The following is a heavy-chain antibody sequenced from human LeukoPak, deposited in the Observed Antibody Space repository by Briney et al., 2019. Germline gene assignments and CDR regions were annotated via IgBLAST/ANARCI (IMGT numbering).Heavy chain of an antibody. V-gene: IGHV4-31*03. D-gene: IGHD1-14*01. J-gene: IGHJ6*04. CDR3: ARNRRFALYYYYGMDV. CDR2: IYYSGST. Sequence: SQTLSFTCTVSGGSISSGGYYWSWIRQHPGKGLEWIVYIYYSGSTYYNPSLKSRVTISVDTSKNQFSLKLSSVTAADTAVYYCARNRRFALYYYYGMDVWGKGTTVTVSS. CDR1: GGSISSGGYY.